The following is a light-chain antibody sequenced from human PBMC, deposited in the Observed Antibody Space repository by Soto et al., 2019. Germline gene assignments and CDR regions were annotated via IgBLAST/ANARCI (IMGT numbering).Light chain of an antibody. CDR1: QSVSSY. Sequence: EIVLTQSPATLSLSPGERATLSCRASQSVSSYFAWYQQKPGQAPRLLIYDASNRATGIPARFSGSGSGTDFTLTTSSLEPDDFAVYYCQQRSNWRLTFGQGTKVQIK. J-gene: IGKJ1*01. CDR2: DAS. CDR3: QQRSNWRLT. V-gene: IGKV3-11*01.